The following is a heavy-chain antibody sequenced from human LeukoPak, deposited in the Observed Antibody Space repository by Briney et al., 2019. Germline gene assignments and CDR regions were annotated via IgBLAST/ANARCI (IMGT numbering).Heavy chain of an antibody. CDR3: ARSPAAMPVYYYYGLDV. CDR1: GYTLSSYD. J-gene: IGHJ6*02. Sequence: ASVKVSCKASGYTLSSYDINWLRQATGQGPEWMGWMSPNTGNTGFAQKFRGRVTLSMNTSISTGYMELSSLRSEDTAVYFCARSPAAMPVYYYYGLDVWGQGTTVTVS. CDR2: MSPNTGNT. V-gene: IGHV1-8*01. D-gene: IGHD2-2*01.